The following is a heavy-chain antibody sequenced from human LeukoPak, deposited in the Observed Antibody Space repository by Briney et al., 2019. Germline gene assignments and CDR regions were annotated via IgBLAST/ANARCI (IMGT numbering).Heavy chain of an antibody. CDR2: ISFDATNK. CDR1: GFTFSDYY. Sequence: GGSLRLSCAASGFTFSDYYMSWIRQAPGKGLEWVAVISFDATNKYYADSVKGRFTISRDNSKNTLYLQMNSLRAEDTAVYYCAKDSGADDSSGYSYYFDYWGQGTLVTVSS. J-gene: IGHJ4*02. CDR3: AKDSGADDSSGYSYYFDY. D-gene: IGHD3-22*01. V-gene: IGHV3-30*18.